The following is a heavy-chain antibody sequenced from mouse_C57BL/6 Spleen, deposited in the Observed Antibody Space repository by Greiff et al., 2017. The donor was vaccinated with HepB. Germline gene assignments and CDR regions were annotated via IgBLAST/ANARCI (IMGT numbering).Heavy chain of an antibody. J-gene: IGHJ3*01. CDR1: GYAFSSSW. CDR2: IYPGDGDT. V-gene: IGHV1-82*01. Sequence: QVQLQQSGPELVKPGASVKISCKASGYAFSSSWMNWVKQRPGKGLEWTGRIYPGDGDTNYNGKFKGKATLTADKSSSTAYMQLSSLTSEDSAVYFCARVWWDYDYGAYWGQGTLVTVSA. D-gene: IGHD2-4*01. CDR3: ARVWWDYDYGAY.